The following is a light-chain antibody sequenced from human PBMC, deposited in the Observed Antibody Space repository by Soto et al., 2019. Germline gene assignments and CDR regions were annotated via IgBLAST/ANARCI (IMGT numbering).Light chain of an antibody. Sequence: EIVLTQSPGTLSLSPGERATLSCRARQSVTSNYLAWYQQKPGQAPRLLIYGASNRATGIPDRFSGSGSGTDFTLIISRLEPEDFAVYYCQKYGGSLYTFGQGTKVEIK. CDR1: QSVTSNY. CDR2: GAS. J-gene: IGKJ2*01. CDR3: QKYGGSLYT. V-gene: IGKV3-20*01.